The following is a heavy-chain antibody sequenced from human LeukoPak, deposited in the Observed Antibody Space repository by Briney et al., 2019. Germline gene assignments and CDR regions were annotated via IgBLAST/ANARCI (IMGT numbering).Heavy chain of an antibody. CDR3: ARHHLLRYFDLSNAFDI. V-gene: IGHV4-34*01. J-gene: IGHJ3*02. D-gene: IGHD3-9*01. CDR1: GGSFSGYY. CDR2: INHSGST. Sequence: SETLSLTCAVYGGSFSGYYWSWIRQPPGKGPEWIGEINHSGSTNYNPSLKSRVTISVDTSKNHFSLKLSSVTAADTALFYCARHHLLRYFDLSNAFDIWGQGTMVTVSS.